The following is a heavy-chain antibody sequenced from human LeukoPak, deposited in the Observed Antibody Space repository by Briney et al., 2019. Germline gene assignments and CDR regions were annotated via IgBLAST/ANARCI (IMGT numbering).Heavy chain of an antibody. CDR2: ISGSGGST. V-gene: IGHV3-23*01. Sequence: GGSLSLSCAASGFTFSSYAMSWVRQAPGKGLEWVSAISGSGGSTYYADSVKGRFTISRDNSKNTLYLQMNSLRAEDTAVYYCAKDLSSGWYTFDYWREGTLVTVSS. D-gene: IGHD6-19*01. J-gene: IGHJ4*02. CDR3: AKDLSSGWYTFDY. CDR1: GFTFSSYA.